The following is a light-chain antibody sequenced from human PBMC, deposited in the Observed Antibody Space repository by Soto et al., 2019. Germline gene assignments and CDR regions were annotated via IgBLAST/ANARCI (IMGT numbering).Light chain of an antibody. Sequence: EIVVTQSPATLSVSPGERATLSCRASQSFSSNLAWYQQKPGQAPRLLIYGVSTRATGIPARFSGSGSGTDFTLTISTLEPEDFAVYYCQQRSNWPPLTFGGGTKVDIK. CDR1: QSFSSN. J-gene: IGKJ4*01. CDR2: GVS. CDR3: QQRSNWPPLT. V-gene: IGKV3-11*01.